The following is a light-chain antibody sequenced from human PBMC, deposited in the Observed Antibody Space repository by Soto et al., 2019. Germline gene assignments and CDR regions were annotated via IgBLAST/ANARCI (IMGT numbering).Light chain of an antibody. J-gene: IGKJ1*01. CDR1: QTISTW. V-gene: IGKV1-5*03. CDR2: RAS. CDR3: QQYNSYPWT. Sequence: DIQMTQSPSTLSASVGDRVTITCRASQTISTWLAWYQQKPGKAPYLLIYRASTLESGVPSRFSGSASGTEFTLTINSLQPDDFATYYCQQYNSYPWTFGQGTKVDIK.